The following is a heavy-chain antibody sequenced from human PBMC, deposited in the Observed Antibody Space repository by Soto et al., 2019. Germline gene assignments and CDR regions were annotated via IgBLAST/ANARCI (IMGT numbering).Heavy chain of an antibody. Sequence: QVQLVESGGGVVQPGRSLRLSCAASGFTFSTYGMHWVRQAPGKGLEWVAVISYDGNNKYYADSVKGRFTIARDNSKNTLFLQMDSLRAEDTAVYYCAKDHLPSTVTTPGYWGQGTLVTGSS. CDR1: GFTFSTYG. CDR2: ISYDGNNK. V-gene: IGHV3-30*18. CDR3: AKDHLPSTVTTPGY. J-gene: IGHJ4*02. D-gene: IGHD4-17*01.